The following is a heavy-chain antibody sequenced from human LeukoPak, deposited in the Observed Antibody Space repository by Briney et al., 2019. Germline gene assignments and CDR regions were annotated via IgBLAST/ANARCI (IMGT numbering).Heavy chain of an antibody. CDR1: GGSISSSSYY. J-gene: IGHJ4*02. CDR3: AREGMGHRGFDY. V-gene: IGHV4-39*07. Sequence: SETLSLASTVPGGSISSSSYYWGWIRQPPGKGLEWIGSIYYSGSTYYNPSLKSRVTISVDTSKNQFSLKLSSVTAADTAVYYCAREGMGHRGFDYWGQGTLVTVSS. D-gene: IGHD5-24*01. CDR2: IYYSGST.